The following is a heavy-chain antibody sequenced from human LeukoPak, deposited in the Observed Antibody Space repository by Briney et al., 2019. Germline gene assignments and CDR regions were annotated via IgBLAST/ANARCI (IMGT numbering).Heavy chain of an antibody. J-gene: IGHJ6*03. D-gene: IGHD1-26*01. Sequence: GGSLRLSCAAYGFTFDDYAMHWVRQAPGKGLEWVSGISWNSGSICYADSVKGRFTISRDNAKNSLYLQMNSLRAEDMALYYCAKDKGGSYHFDYMDVWGKGTTVTVSS. V-gene: IGHV3-9*03. CDR3: AKDKGGSYHFDYMDV. CDR1: GFTFDDYA. CDR2: ISWNSGSI.